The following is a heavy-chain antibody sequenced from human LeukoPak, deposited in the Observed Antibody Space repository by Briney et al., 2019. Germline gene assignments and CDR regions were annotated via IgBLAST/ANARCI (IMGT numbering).Heavy chain of an antibody. CDR2: ISYDGSNK. Sequence: GGSLRLSCAASGFTFSRYSMNWVRQAPGKGLEWVAVISYDGSNKYYADSVKGRFTISRDNSKNTLYLQMNSLRAEDTAVYYCAKDGAGYYYDSSGYYYYYYYYMDVWGKGTTVTVSS. J-gene: IGHJ6*03. CDR3: AKDGAGYYYDSSGYYYYYYYYMDV. D-gene: IGHD3-22*01. V-gene: IGHV3-30*18. CDR1: GFTFSRYS.